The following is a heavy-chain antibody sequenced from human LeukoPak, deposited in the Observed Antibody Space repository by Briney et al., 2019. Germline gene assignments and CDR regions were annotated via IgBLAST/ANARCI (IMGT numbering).Heavy chain of an antibody. CDR3: ASQGVVPAASYFDY. Sequence: SETLSLTCAVYGGSFSGYYWSWIRQPPGKGLEWIGEINHSGSTNYNPSLKSRVTISVDTSKNQFSLKLSSVTAADTAVYYCASQGVVPAASYFDYWGQGTLVTVSS. CDR1: GGSFSGYY. J-gene: IGHJ4*02. V-gene: IGHV4-34*01. CDR2: INHSGST. D-gene: IGHD2-2*01.